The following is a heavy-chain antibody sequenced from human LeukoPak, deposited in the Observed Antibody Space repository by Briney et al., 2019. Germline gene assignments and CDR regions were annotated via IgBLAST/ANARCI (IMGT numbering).Heavy chain of an antibody. CDR1: GGSISTYY. V-gene: IGHV4-4*07. CDR2: IYATGRT. CDR3: SRVMAPLYGSRSALYFDY. D-gene: IGHD3-10*01. J-gene: IGHJ4*02. Sequence: PSETLSLTCTLSGGSISTYYWSWVRQPSGKGLEWIERIYATGRTNYNPSLMRRVSISVDTSTNQFSLRLSSVTAADTAIYYCSRVMAPLYGSRSALYFDYWGQGTLVTVSS.